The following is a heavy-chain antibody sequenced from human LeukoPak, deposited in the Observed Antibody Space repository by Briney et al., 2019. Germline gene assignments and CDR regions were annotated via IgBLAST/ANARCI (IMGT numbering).Heavy chain of an antibody. CDR2: IYYSGST. Sequence: SETLSLTCTVSGGSISSYYWSWIRQPPGKGLEWIGYIYYSGSTNYSPSLKSRVTISVDTSKNQFSLKLSSVTAADTAVYYCARGYCSGGSCYWGQGADAFDIWGQGTMVTVSS. CDR3: ARGYCSGGSCYWGQGADAFDI. V-gene: IGHV4-59*01. D-gene: IGHD2-15*01. J-gene: IGHJ3*02. CDR1: GGSISSYY.